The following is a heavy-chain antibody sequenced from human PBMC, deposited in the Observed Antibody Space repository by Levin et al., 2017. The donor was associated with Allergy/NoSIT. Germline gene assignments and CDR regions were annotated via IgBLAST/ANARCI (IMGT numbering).Heavy chain of an antibody. D-gene: IGHD3-10*01. CDR3: ARDTPLTDQFYYYGMDV. CDR1: GYTFSTYA. Sequence: AASVKVSCKASGYTFSTYAMHWVRQAPGQRLEWMGWINVGNGNTKYSQKFQGRVTITRDTSASIVYMELNSLRSEDTAVYYCARDTPLTDQFYYYGMDVWGQGTTVTVSS. J-gene: IGHJ6*02. CDR2: INVGNGNT. V-gene: IGHV1-3*01.